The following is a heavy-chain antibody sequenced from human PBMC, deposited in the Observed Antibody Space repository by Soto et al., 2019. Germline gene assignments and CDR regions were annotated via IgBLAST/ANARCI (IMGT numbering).Heavy chain of an antibody. D-gene: IGHD2-15*01. CDR1: GYTFTSYG. J-gene: IGHJ4*02. Sequence: QIQLVQSGAEVKKPGASVKVSCKASGYTFTSYGISWVRQAPGQGLEWMGWISAYNGYKNYAQKLQSRVTMTTATSTSTALVEVRSLRAADTAVYYGARDRVVVVVAASYWVQETLVTVSS. V-gene: IGHV1-18*01. CDR2: ISAYNGYK. CDR3: ARDRVVVVVAASY.